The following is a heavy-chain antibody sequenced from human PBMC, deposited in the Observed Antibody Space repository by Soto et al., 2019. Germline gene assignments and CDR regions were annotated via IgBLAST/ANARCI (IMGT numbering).Heavy chain of an antibody. CDR3: PRDQGPHALDI. J-gene: IGHJ3*02. V-gene: IGHV3-30-3*01. Sequence: QPGGSLRLSCAASGFTFSRYAMHWVRQAPGKGLEWVAFISYDGGQKNYANPVKGRFTISRDNSKNTLYLQMNSLRPEDTAVYYCPRDQGPHALDIWGQGTMVTVSS. CDR2: ISYDGGQK. CDR1: GFTFSRYA.